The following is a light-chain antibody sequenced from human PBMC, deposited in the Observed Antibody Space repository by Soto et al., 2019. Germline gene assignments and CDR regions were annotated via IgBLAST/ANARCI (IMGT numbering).Light chain of an antibody. CDR1: QSFRGL. J-gene: IGKJ1*01. CDR2: GAS. Sequence: EVVLTQSPVTLSLSPGERATLSCRASQSFRGLLAWYQQKPGQAPRLLIYGASSRATGIPDRFSGSGSGTDLTLTISRLEPEDFAVYYCQQYGSSPQTFGQGTKVDI. CDR3: QQYGSSPQT. V-gene: IGKV3-20*01.